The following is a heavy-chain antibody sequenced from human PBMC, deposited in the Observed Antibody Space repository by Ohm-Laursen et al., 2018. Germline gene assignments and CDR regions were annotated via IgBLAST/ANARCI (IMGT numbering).Heavy chain of an antibody. CDR2: ISSSSSYI. CDR3: ARDTTDYYDSSERGYYYGMDA. J-gene: IGHJ6*02. Sequence: SLRLSCAASGFTFSSYAMIWVRQAAGKGLEWVSSISSSSSYIYYADSVKGRFTISRDNAKNSLYLQMNSLRAEDTAVYYCARDTTDYYDSSERGYYYGMDAWGQGTTVTVSS. CDR1: GFTFSSYA. V-gene: IGHV3-21*01. D-gene: IGHD3-22*01.